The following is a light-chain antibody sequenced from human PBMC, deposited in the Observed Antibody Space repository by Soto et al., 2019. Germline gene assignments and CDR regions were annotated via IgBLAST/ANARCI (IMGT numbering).Light chain of an antibody. CDR2: EVR. V-gene: IGLV2-14*01. J-gene: IGLJ2*01. CDR3: SSYTDTGTHVV. Sequence: QSVLTQPASVSGSPGQSITISCTGTSSDVGGYNYVSWYRQHPGKAPKLMIYEVRNRPSGVSNRFSGSKSGTTASLTISGLQAEDEADYYCSSYTDTGTHVVFGGGTKVTVL. CDR1: SSDVGGYNY.